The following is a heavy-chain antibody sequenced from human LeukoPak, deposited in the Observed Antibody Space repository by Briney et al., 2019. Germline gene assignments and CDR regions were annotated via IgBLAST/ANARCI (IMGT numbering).Heavy chain of an antibody. CDR3: ARDYDFWSGYDESADKGTNYYFYYMDV. D-gene: IGHD3-3*01. Sequence: PGASVKVSCTASGYTFTAYYIHWVRQAPGQGLEWMGWINPHSGGTNYAQSFQGRVTLTRDTSISTAYMELTRLRPDDTAVYYCARDYDFWSGYDESADKGTNYYFYYMDVWGKGTTVTVSS. J-gene: IGHJ6*03. CDR1: GYTFTAYY. CDR2: INPHSGGT. V-gene: IGHV1-2*02.